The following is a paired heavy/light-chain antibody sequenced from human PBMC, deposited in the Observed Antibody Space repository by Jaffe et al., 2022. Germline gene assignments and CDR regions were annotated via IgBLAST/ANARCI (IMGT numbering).Light chain of an antibody. CDR1: QSVSNSY. V-gene: IGKV3-20*01. J-gene: IGKJ1*01. CDR3: QQYGSLPYT. Sequence: EIVLTQSPGTLSLSPGERATLSCRASQSVSNSYLAWYRQKPGQAPRLLVYGPSNRATGIPDRFSGSGSGTDFTLTISRLEPEDFAVYFCQQYGSLPYTFGQGTKVEIK. CDR2: GPS.
Heavy chain of an antibody. CDR1: GFTFSNSY. CDR3: AIALTF. V-gene: IGHV3-7*01. Sequence: EVQLVESGGTLVQPGGSLRLSCAASGFTFSNSYMNWFRQPPGKGLEWVAKIKPDGSAQDYVDSVRGRFTISRDNAKNSLYLQMNSLRVEDTAVYYCAIALTFGGQGTLVTVSS. CDR2: IKPDGSAQ. J-gene: IGHJ4*02. D-gene: IGHD7-27*01.